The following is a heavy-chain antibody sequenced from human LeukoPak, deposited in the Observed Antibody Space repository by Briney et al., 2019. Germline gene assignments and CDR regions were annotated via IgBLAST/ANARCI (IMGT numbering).Heavy chain of an antibody. D-gene: IGHD2-15*01. J-gene: IGHJ4*02. CDR1: GGSISGYY. CDR3: ARDFCRGGSCYSYFHY. CDR2: IYSSGGT. Sequence: KSSETLSLTCSVSGGSISGYYWSWIRQPPGKGLEWIGYIYSSGGTNYNPSLKSRVTISLDTSKNQFSLRLSSVTAADTAVYYCARDFCRGGSCYSYFHYWGQGTLVTVSS. V-gene: IGHV4-59*01.